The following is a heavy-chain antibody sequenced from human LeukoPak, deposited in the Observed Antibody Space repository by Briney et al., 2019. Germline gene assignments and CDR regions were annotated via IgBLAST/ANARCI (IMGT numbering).Heavy chain of an antibody. D-gene: IGHD5-12*01. V-gene: IGHV4-4*07. J-gene: IGHJ4*02. CDR3: TRDLGLGGYDLGLIY. CDR2: IYTSGST. CDR1: GGSISSYY. Sequence: SETLSLTCTVSGGSISSYYWSWIRQPAGKGLEWIGRIYTSGSTNYNPSLKSRVTMSVDTSKNQFSLKLSSVTAADTAVYYCTRDLGLGGYDLGLIYWGQGTLVTVSS.